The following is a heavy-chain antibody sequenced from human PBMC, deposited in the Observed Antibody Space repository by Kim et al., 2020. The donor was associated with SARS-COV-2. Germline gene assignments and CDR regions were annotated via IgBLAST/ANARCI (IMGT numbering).Heavy chain of an antibody. Sequence: GGSLRLSCVASGFTFRSYALHWVRQGAGKGLEWVSTIGLAGGTYYAESGLYGITISRENAKNPFYYEMNSRRSGDTAVNYCARARITNYYYFENWGRVTL. CDR1: GFTFRSYA. D-gene: IGHD3-16*01. V-gene: IGHV3-13*01. CDR2: IGLAGGT. CDR3: ARARITNYYYFEN. J-gene: IGHJ4*02.